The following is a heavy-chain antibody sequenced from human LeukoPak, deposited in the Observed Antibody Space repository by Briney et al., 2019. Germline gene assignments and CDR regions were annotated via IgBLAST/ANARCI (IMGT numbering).Heavy chain of an antibody. CDR2: ISYDGSNK. D-gene: IGHD5-24*01. CDR3: ARGGDGYNCVY. Sequence: GGSLRLSCAASGFTFSSYAMHWVRQAPGKGLEWVAVISYDGSNKYYADSVKGRFTISRDNSKNTLYLQMNSLRAEDTAVYYCARGGDGYNCVYWGQGTLVTVSS. CDR1: GFTFSSYA. J-gene: IGHJ4*02. V-gene: IGHV3-30-3*01.